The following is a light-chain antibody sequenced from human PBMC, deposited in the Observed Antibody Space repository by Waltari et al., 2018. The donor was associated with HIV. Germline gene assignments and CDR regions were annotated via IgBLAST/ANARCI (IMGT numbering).Light chain of an antibody. Sequence: QSVLTQPPSASGTPGQRVTISCSGSSSNIGTNTVNWYQQHPGTAPKLLIDSNKQRPSGLPDRFTGSKAGTSASLASSGLQSEDEADYYCAVWGDSLNGPVFGGGTKLTVL. CDR3: AVWGDSLNGPV. CDR1: SSNIGTNT. CDR2: SNK. J-gene: IGLJ2*01. V-gene: IGLV1-44*01.